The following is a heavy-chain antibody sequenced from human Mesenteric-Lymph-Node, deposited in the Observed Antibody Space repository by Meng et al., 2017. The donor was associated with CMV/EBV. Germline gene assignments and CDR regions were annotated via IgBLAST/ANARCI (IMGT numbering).Heavy chain of an antibody. CDR3: VREEKLALVDYYGMDV. Sequence: GESLKISCEASGFSFFRYWMDWVRQAPGKGLVWVSRLNSDGSSTYYVDSVKGRFTISRDNAKNTVYLQMNSLRAEDTGVYYCVREEKLALVDYYGMDVWGQGTTVTVSS. CDR2: LNSDGSST. J-gene: IGHJ6*02. V-gene: IGHV3-74*01. CDR1: GFSFFRYW. D-gene: IGHD2-15*01.